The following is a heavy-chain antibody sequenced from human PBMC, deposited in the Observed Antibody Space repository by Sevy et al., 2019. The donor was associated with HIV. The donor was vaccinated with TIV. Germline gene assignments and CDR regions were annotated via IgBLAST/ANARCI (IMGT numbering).Heavy chain of an antibody. CDR3: ASPYYYGSGRNYGMDV. CDR1: GGSISSSSYY. Sequence: SETLSLTCTVSGGSISSSSYYWGWIRQPPGKGLEWIGTIYYSGSTYYNPSLKSLVTISVDTSKNQFSLKLSSVTAADTAVYYCASPYYYGSGRNYGMDVWGQGTTVTVSS. CDR2: IYYSGST. V-gene: IGHV4-39*01. D-gene: IGHD3-10*01. J-gene: IGHJ6*02.